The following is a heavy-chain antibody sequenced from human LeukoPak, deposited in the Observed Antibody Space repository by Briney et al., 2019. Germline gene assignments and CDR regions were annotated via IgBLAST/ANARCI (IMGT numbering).Heavy chain of an antibody. CDR2: IYTGGST. Sequence: GGSLRLSCAASGFTVTNNYMSWVRQAPGKGLEWVSGIYTGGSTYYADSVRGRFTISRDNSKNTLYLQMNSLRAEDTAVYYCARELGTREAFEIWGQGTMVTVSS. V-gene: IGHV3-53*01. D-gene: IGHD1-26*01. CDR1: GFTVTNNY. J-gene: IGHJ3*02. CDR3: ARELGTREAFEI.